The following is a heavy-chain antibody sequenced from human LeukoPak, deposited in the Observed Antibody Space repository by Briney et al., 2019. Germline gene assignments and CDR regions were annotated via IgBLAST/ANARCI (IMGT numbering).Heavy chain of an antibody. V-gene: IGHV1-46*01. Sequence: GASVKVSCKACGYTFTSYYMHWVRQAPGQGLEWMGIINPTGVSTNYAQKFQGRVTMTRDMSTSTVYMELSSLRSDDTAVYYCARPGSSSSGWYYHYWGQGTLVTVSS. D-gene: IGHD6-19*01. CDR1: GYTFTSYY. J-gene: IGHJ4*02. CDR3: ARPGSSSSGWYYHY. CDR2: INPTGVST.